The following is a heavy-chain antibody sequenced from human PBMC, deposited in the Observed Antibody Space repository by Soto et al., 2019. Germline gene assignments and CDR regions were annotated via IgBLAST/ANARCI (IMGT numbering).Heavy chain of an antibody. CDR2: IYSGDSDI. J-gene: IGHJ6*04. V-gene: IGHV5-51*01. Sequence: EESLKISCTGSGYIFANFWIAWVRQMPGKGLEWMGIIYSGDSDIRYSPSFQGQVTFSADKSISTASLQLSSLKASDTAIYYCARREGRAYAIDVWGEGAKDTVYS. CDR3: ARREGRAYAIDV. CDR1: GYIFANFW.